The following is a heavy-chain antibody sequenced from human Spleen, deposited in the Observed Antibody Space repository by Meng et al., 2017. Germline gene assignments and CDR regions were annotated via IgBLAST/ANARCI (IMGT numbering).Heavy chain of an antibody. CDR3: ATVRQYSSGWYYFDY. CDR1: GYTFTSYA. Sequence: ASVKVSCKASGYTFTSYAMHWVRQAPGQRLEWMGWINPNSGVTNYAQKFQGRVTMTRDTSISTAYMELSRLRSDDTAVYYCATVRQYSSGWYYFDYWGQGTLVTVSS. CDR2: INPNSGVT. J-gene: IGHJ4*02. D-gene: IGHD6-19*01. V-gene: IGHV1-2*02.